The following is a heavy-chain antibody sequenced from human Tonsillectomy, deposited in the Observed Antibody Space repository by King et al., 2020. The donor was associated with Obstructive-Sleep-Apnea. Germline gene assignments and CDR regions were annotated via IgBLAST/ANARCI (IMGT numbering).Heavy chain of an antibody. D-gene: IGHD2-15*01. Sequence: QLQESGPGLVKPSQTLSLTCTVSGGSISSGDYYWSWIRQPPGKGLEWIGYIYYSGSTYYNPSLTSRVTISVDTSTNQFSLKLSSVTAADTAVYYCARDRCSGGSCSLDYWGQGTLVTVSS. CDR3: ARDRCSGGSCSLDY. CDR2: IYYSGST. CDR1: GGSISSGDYY. V-gene: IGHV4-30-4*01. J-gene: IGHJ4*02.